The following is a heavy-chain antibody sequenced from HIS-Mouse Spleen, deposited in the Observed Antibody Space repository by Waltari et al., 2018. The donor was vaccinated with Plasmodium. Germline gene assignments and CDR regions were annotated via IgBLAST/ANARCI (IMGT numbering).Heavy chain of an antibody. Sequence: EVQLVESGGGLVQPGGSLRRSCAASGFTFRSYWMSWVRQAPGKGVGWGANIKQDGSAKYYVDSVKGRITSSRDNAKNSLYLQMNSLRAEDTAVYYCASSWYWYFDLWGRGTLVTVSS. J-gene: IGHJ2*01. V-gene: IGHV3-7*01. CDR1: GFTFRSYW. D-gene: IGHD6-13*01. CDR3: ASSWYWYFDL. CDR2: IKQDGSAK.